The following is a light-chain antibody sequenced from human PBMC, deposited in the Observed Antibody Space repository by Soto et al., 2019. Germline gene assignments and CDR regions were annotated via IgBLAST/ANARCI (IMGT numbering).Light chain of an antibody. Sequence: ESVLTQAAGTLSLSPGERATLSCRASQSVSSSYLAWYQQKPGQAPRLLIYGASSRATGIPDRFSGSGSGTDFTLTISRLEPEDFAVYYCQQYGSSPPLTFGGGTKV. CDR1: QSVSSSY. CDR2: GAS. CDR3: QQYGSSPPLT. V-gene: IGKV3-20*01. J-gene: IGKJ4*01.